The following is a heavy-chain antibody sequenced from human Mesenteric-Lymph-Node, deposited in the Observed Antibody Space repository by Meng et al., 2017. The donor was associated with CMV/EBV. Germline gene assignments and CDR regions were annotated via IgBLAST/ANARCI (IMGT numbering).Heavy chain of an antibody. Sequence: GESLKISCAASGFTFSSYGMHWVRQAPGKGLEWVAVIWYDGSNKYYADSVKGRFTMSRDNSKNTLYLQMNSLRAEDTAVYYCAKDFWGGYPYHYYGMDVWGQGTTVTVSS. V-gene: IGHV3-33*06. CDR1: GFTFSSYG. J-gene: IGHJ6*02. CDR2: IWYDGSNK. CDR3: AKDFWGGYPYHYYGMDV. D-gene: IGHD3-3*01.